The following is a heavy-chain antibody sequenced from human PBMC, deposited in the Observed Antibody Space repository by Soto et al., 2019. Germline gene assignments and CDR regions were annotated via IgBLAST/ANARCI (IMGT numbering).Heavy chain of an antibody. Sequence: QVHLVQSGAEVAKPGASVKVSCKPSGYTFTGYYIHWVRQAPGQGLEWMGWINPSSGDSKYAQKLQGRVTMTRDASIRTGYLDLRNLRSDDTAVYYCAREGGSAYGMDVWGQGTAVTVSS. CDR1: GYTFTGYY. V-gene: IGHV1-2*02. D-gene: IGHD1-26*01. J-gene: IGHJ6*02. CDR2: INPSSGDS. CDR3: AREGGSAYGMDV.